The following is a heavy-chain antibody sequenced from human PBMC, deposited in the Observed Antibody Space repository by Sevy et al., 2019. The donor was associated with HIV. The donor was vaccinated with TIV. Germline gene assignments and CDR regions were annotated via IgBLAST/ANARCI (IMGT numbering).Heavy chain of an antibody. CDR2: IKQDGSEK. Sequence: GGCLRLSCAASGFTFSSYWMSWVRQAPGKGLEWVANIKQDGSEKYYVDSVKGRFTISRDNAKNSLYLQMNSLRAEDTAVYYCARAGGLGYCSGGSCYYYYYGMDVWGQGTTVTVSS. CDR3: ARAGGLGYCSGGSCYYYYYGMDV. J-gene: IGHJ6*02. V-gene: IGHV3-7*03. CDR1: GFTFSSYW. D-gene: IGHD2-15*01.